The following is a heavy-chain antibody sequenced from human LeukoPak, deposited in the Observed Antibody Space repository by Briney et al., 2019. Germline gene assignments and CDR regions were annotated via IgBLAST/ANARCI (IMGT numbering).Heavy chain of an antibody. CDR2: ISSRGDDT. D-gene: IGHD6-13*01. Sequence: GGSLRLSCTASGFTFSTLAMSWVRQAPGKGLEWVSSISSRGDDTSYADSVKGRFTISRDNSKNTLYLQMNSLRAEDTAVYYCARGAADAYYYYYMDVWGKGTTVTVSS. V-gene: IGHV3-23*01. CDR3: ARGAADAYYYYYMDV. J-gene: IGHJ6*03. CDR1: GFTFSTLA.